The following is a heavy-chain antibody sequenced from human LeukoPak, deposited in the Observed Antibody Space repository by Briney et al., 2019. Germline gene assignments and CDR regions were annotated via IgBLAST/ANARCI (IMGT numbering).Heavy chain of an antibody. CDR2: IYHSGST. CDR3: AFYSGSYYEGAFDI. D-gene: IGHD1-26*01. V-gene: IGHV4-39*07. Sequence: SETLSLTCTVSGGSINSNNYFWGWFRQPPGKGLEWIGSIYHSGSTYYNPSLKSRVTISVDTSKNQFSLKLSSVTAADTAVYYCAFYSGSYYEGAFDIWGQGTMVTVSS. J-gene: IGHJ3*02. CDR1: GGSINSNNYF.